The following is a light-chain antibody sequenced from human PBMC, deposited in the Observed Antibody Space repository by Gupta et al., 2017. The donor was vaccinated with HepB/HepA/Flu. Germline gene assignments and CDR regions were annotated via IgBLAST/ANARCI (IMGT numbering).Light chain of an antibody. CDR1: QTISGR. CDR3: QQDDTYYT. Sequence: DIQMTQSPSTLSASVGDRVTITCRASQTISGRLAWYQQKPGQVPKLIIYKASRLESGVPSRFSGSGYGXEFALTXSGRQHDDFANYYCQQDDTYYTFGXGTELEIE. V-gene: IGKV1-5*03. J-gene: IGKJ2*01. CDR2: KAS.